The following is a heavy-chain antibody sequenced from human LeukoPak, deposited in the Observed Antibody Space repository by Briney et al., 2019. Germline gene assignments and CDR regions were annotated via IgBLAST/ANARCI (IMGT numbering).Heavy chain of an antibody. J-gene: IGHJ6*03. CDR1: GFPVISNY. V-gene: IGHV3-53*01. Sequence: PGGSLRLSCPAPGFPVISNYMSWVRQAPGKGLEGVSLFYSGGSTYYADSVKGRFTISRDNSKNTLYLQMNSLRAEDTAVYYCARLDTALVSYYYYYFMDVWGKGTTVTVSS. CDR3: ARLDTALVSYYYYYFMDV. CDR2: FYSGGST. D-gene: IGHD5-18*01.